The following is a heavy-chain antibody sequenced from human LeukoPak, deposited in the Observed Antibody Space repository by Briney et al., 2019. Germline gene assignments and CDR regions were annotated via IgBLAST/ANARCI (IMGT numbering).Heavy chain of an antibody. CDR3: EGTYYYDSSDDY. CDR2: ISGSGTST. Sequence: GGSLRLSCAASGFTFIGYAMSWVRQAPGKGLEWVLAISGSGTSTYYADSVKGRFTISIDNSKNTLYLQMNSLRAEDTAVYYCEGTYYYDSSDDYWGQGTLVTVSS. J-gene: IGHJ4*02. D-gene: IGHD3-22*01. CDR1: GFTFIGYA. V-gene: IGHV3-23*01.